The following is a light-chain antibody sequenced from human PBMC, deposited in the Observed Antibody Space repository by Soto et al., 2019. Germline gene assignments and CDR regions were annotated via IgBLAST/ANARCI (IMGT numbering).Light chain of an antibody. J-gene: IGKJ1*01. CDR1: QSVSSSY. Sequence: EIVLTQSPGTLSLSPGERATLSCRASQSVSSSYLAWYQQKPGQAPRLLIYGASSRATGIPDRFSGSGYGTDFTLTISRLEPEDVAVYYCQQYGSSLWTFGQGTKVEIK. V-gene: IGKV3-20*01. CDR2: GAS. CDR3: QQYGSSLWT.